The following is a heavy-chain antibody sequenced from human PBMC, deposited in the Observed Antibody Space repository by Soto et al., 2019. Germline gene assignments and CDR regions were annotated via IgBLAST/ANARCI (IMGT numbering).Heavy chain of an antibody. Sequence: PSETLSLTSTVSGASISSSTYYWGWIRQPPGKGLEWIGSFYNSESTYYNVSLKSRVTIYVDTSRNQFSLKLSSVTAADTAVYYCARHVKSMIDYWGQGTLVTVSS. CDR3: ARHVKSMIDY. CDR2: FYNSEST. J-gene: IGHJ4*02. V-gene: IGHV4-39*01. CDR1: GASISSSTYY.